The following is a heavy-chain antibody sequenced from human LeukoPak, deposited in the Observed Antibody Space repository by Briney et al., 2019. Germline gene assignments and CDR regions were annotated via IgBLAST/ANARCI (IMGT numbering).Heavy chain of an antibody. D-gene: IGHD6-13*01. CDR3: ARDLTIAAAGPPYYYYYMDV. CDR2: ISSSSSYI. CDR1: GFTFSSYS. J-gene: IGHJ6*03. V-gene: IGHV3-21*01. Sequence: GGSLRLSCAASGFTFSSYSMNWVRQAPGKGLEWVSSISSSSSYIYYADSVKGRFTISRDNAKNSLYLQMNSLRAEDTAVYYCARDLTIAAAGPPYYYYYMDVWGKGTTVTVSS.